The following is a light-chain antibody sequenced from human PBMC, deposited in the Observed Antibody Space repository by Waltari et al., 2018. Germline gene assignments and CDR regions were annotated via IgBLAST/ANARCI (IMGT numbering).Light chain of an antibody. Sequence: SYELTQPPSVSVALGQTATIPCGGNNIGKKNVHWYQQKAGQAPVLVIYRDSNRPSGIPERFSGSNSRNAATLTISRVQADDAADYYCQVWDSSWVFGGGSK. V-gene: IGLV3-9*01. J-gene: IGLJ3*02. CDR2: RDS. CDR1: NIGKKN. CDR3: QVWDSSWV.